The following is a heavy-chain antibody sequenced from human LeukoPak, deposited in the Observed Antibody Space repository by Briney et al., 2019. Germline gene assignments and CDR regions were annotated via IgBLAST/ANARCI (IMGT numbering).Heavy chain of an antibody. J-gene: IGHJ4*02. CDR1: GFTSDDYA. Sequence: GGSLRLSCAASGFTSDDYAMHWVRQAPGKGLEWVSGISWNSGSIGYADSVKGRFTISRDNAKNSLYLQMNSLRAEDTALYYCAKDSYSGYEGLFDYWGQGTLVTVSS. V-gene: IGHV3-9*02. CDR3: AKDSYSGYEGLFDY. CDR2: ISWNSGSI. D-gene: IGHD5-12*01.